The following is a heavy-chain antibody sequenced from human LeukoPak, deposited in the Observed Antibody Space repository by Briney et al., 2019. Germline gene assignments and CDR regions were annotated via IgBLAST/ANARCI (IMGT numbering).Heavy chain of an antibody. CDR2: ISSDGSNK. CDR3: AREPFWSGYYSNLHFDY. D-gene: IGHD3-3*01. J-gene: IGHJ4*02. Sequence: GGSLRLSCSASGFTFSNYWMHWVRQAPGKGLVWVSRISSDGSNKNYADSVNGRFTISRGNAKNTLYLQMNSLRAEDTAVYYCAREPFWSGYYSNLHFDYWGQGTLVTVSS. CDR1: GFTFSNYW. V-gene: IGHV3-74*01.